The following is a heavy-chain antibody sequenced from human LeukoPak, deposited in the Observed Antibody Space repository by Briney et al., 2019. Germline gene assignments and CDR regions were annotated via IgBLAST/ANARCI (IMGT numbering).Heavy chain of an antibody. CDR2: ISAYNGNT. J-gene: IGHJ4*02. V-gene: IGHV1-18*01. D-gene: IGHD6-6*01. CDR1: GYTFTSYG. CDR3: ARDPRSIAARPGLFDY. Sequence: DSVKVSCKASGYTFTSYGISWVRQAPGQGLELMGWISAYNGNTNYAQKLQGGVTMTTDTSTSTAYMELRSLRSDDTAVYYCARDPRSIAARPGLFDYWGQGTLITVSS.